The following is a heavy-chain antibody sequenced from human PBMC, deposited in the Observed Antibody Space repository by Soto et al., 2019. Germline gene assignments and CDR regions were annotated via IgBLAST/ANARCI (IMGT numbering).Heavy chain of an antibody. J-gene: IGHJ4*02. D-gene: IGHD3-10*01. CDR3: ARELPTLPHVRGVPDY. CDR2: ISAYNGNT. CDR1: GYTFTSYG. V-gene: IGHV1-18*01. Sequence: QVQLVQSGAEVKKPGASVKVSCKASGYTFTSYGITWVRQAPGQGLEWMGWISAYNGNTNYAQKLQGRVTMTTDTSTSTGYLELRSLRSVDTAVYYCARELPTLPHVRGVPDYWGQGTLVTVSS.